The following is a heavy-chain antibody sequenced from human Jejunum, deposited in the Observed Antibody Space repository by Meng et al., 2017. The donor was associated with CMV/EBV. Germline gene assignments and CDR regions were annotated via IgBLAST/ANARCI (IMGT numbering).Heavy chain of an antibody. D-gene: IGHD3-10*01. V-gene: IGHV4-39*07. CDR3: ARVTVISQRFDL. J-gene: IGHJ5*02. Sequence: CSVSGGSFSSSAYSWGWIRQPPGKGLEWIGSIYYRGSTYYNPSLESRVTISVDTSKNQFSLKLRSVTAADTAVYFCARVTVISQRFDLWGQGTLVTVSS. CDR1: GGSFSSSAYS. CDR2: IYYRGST.